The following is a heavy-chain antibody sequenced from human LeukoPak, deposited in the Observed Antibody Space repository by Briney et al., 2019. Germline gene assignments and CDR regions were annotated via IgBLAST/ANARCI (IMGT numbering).Heavy chain of an antibody. CDR1: GGSISNYY. V-gene: IGHV4-59*01. J-gene: IGHJ4*02. Sequence: PSETLSLTCTVSGGSISNYYWSWIRQPPGKGLEWIGYIYHSGNTNYNPSLNSRVTISVDTSKNQFSLKLSSVTAADTAVYYCARGRAYYYDSSGYYQKYYFDYWGQGTLVTVSS. D-gene: IGHD3-22*01. CDR3: ARGRAYYYDSSGYYQKYYFDY. CDR2: IYHSGNT.